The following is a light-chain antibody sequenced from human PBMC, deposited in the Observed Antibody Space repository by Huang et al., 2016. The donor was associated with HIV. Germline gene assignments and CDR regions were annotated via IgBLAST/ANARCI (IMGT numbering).Light chain of an antibody. CDR1: QSVSRH. Sequence: EIVMTQSPATLSVSPGERVTLSCRASQSVSRHLAWYQQKPGQAPRLLIYGASTRATGIPARFSGSGSGTEFTLTISSLQSEDFAVYYCQQYNNWPPYTFGQGTKLEIK. CDR3: QQYNNWPPYT. CDR2: GAS. J-gene: IGKJ2*01. V-gene: IGKV3-15*01.